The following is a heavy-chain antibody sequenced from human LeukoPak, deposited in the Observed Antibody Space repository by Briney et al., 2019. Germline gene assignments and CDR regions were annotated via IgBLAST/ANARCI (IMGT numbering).Heavy chain of an antibody. Sequence: PGGSLRLSCAASGFTFSNYAMSWVRQAPGKGLEWVSVIYSGGSTYYADSVKGRFTISRDNSKNTLYLQMNSLRAEDTAVYYCARDGYCSSTSCSPYAFDIWGQGTMVTVSS. V-gene: IGHV3-53*01. CDR1: GFTFSNYA. D-gene: IGHD2-2*01. CDR3: ARDGYCSSTSCSPYAFDI. J-gene: IGHJ3*02. CDR2: IYSGGST.